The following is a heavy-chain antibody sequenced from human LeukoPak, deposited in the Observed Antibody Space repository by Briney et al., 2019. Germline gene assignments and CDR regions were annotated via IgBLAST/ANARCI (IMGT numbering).Heavy chain of an antibody. CDR2: ISGSGGST. CDR3: AKGQWFGESSRGMDV. V-gene: IGHV3-23*01. J-gene: IGHJ6*02. Sequence: GGSLRLSCAASGFSFSSYAMSWVRQAPGKGLEWVSAISGSGGSTYYADSVKGRFTISRDNSKNTLYLQMNSLRAEDTDVYYCAKGQWFGESSRGMDVWGQGTTVTVSS. D-gene: IGHD3-10*01. CDR1: GFSFSSYA.